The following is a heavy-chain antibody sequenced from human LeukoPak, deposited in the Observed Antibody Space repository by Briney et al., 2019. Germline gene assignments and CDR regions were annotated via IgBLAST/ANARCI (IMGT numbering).Heavy chain of an antibody. V-gene: IGHV1-69*05. J-gene: IGHJ4*02. CDR1: GGTFSSYA. D-gene: IGHD1-26*01. CDR2: IIPIFGTA. CDR3: HSGSYAGY. Sequence: AASVKVSCKASGGTFSSYAISWVRQAPGQGLEWMGGIIPIFGTANYAQKFQGRVTITTDESTSTAYMELSSLRSEDTAVYYCHSGSYAGYWGQGTLVTVSS.